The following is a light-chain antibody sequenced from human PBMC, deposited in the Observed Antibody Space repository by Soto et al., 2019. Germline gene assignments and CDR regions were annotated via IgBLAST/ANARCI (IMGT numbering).Light chain of an antibody. CDR1: QSVSNY. CDR3: QQHINRLS. J-gene: IGKJ4*01. Sequence: EIVLTQSAATLSLSPGERATLSCRASQSVSNYLAWYQQKPGQAPRLLIYDASNRATGIPARFSGSGSGTDFTLTISTLEPEDFAVYYCQQHINRLSFGGGTKVEIK. V-gene: IGKV3-11*01. CDR2: DAS.